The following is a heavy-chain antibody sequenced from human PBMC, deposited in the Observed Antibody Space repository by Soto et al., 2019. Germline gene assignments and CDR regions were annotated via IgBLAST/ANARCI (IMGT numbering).Heavy chain of an antibody. CDR1: GGSFSGYY. CDR2: INHSGCT. V-gene: IGHV4-34*01. Sequence: SETLALTCAVYGGSFSGYYWSWIRQPPGKGLEWIGEINHSGCTNYNPSLKSRVTISVDTSKNQFSLKLSSVTAADTAVYYCARGSRCGGSCYSGRHWFDPWGQGTLVTVSS. J-gene: IGHJ5*02. D-gene: IGHD2-15*01. CDR3: ARGSRCGGSCYSGRHWFDP.